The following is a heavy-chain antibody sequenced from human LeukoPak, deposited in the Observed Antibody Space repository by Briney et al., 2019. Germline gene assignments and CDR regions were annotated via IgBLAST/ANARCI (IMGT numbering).Heavy chain of an antibody. Sequence: GGSLRLSCAASGFSVSSNYMTWVRQAPGKGLEWVSVIYTGGSTYYADSVKGRFTISRDNSKNTLYLQMNSLSAEDTAVYYCAREGSLAAIPALGYWGQGTLVTVSS. J-gene: IGHJ4*02. CDR1: GFSVSSNY. V-gene: IGHV3-53*01. CDR3: AREGSLAAIPALGY. D-gene: IGHD2-2*01. CDR2: IYTGGST.